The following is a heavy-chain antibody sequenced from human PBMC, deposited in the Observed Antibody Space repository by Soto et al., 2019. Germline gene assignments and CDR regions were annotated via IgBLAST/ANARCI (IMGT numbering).Heavy chain of an antibody. V-gene: IGHV3-7*03. J-gene: IGHJ6*02. CDR1: GFTFSSYW. CDR2: IKQDGSEK. CDR3: AREGLDSSSRPHYYYGMDV. D-gene: IGHD6-6*01. Sequence: PGGSLRLSCAASGFTFSSYWMSWVRQAPGKGLEWVANIKQDGSEKYYVDSVKGRFTISRDNAKNSLYLQMNSLRAEDTAVYYCAREGLDSSSRPHYYYGMDVWGQGTTVTAP.